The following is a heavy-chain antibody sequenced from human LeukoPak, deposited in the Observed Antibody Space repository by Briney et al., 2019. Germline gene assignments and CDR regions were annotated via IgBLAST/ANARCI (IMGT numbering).Heavy chain of an antibody. J-gene: IGHJ6*04. CDR2: IKQDGSEK. D-gene: IGHD3-10*02. Sequence: GGSLRLSCAASGFTFSSYWMSWVRQAPRKGLEWVANIKQDGSEKYYVDSVKGRFTISRDNAKNSLYLQMNSLRAEDTAVYYCAELGITMIGGVWGKGTTVTISS. CDR3: AELGITMIGGV. CDR1: GFTFSSYW. V-gene: IGHV3-7*01.